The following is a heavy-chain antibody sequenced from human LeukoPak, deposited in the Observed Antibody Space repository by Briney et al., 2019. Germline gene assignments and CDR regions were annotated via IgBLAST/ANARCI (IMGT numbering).Heavy chain of an antibody. CDR1: GFAFSSYA. CDR2: ISGSGGST. D-gene: IGHD3-22*01. V-gene: IGHV3-23*01. J-gene: IGHJ4*02. Sequence: GGSLRLSCAASGFAFSSYAMYWVRQAPGKGLEWVSAISGSGGSTYYADSVKGRFTISRDNSKNTLYLQMNSLRAEDTAVYYCAKEVIVVVLPYFDYWGQGTLVTVSS. CDR3: AKEVIVVVLPYFDY.